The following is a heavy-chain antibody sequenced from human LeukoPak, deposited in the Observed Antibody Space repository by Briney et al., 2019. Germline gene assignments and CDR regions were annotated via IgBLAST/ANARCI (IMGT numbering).Heavy chain of an antibody. J-gene: IGHJ4*02. V-gene: IGHV1-69*05. CDR3: ARAPMGWGYYFDY. D-gene: IGHD1-26*01. CDR1: GGTFSSYA. Sequence: ASVKVSCKASGGTFSSYAISWVRQAPGQGLEWMGGIIPIFGTANYAQKFQGSITITRDTSASTAYMELSSLRSEDTAVYYCARAPMGWGYYFDYWGQGTLVTVSS. CDR2: IIPIFGTA.